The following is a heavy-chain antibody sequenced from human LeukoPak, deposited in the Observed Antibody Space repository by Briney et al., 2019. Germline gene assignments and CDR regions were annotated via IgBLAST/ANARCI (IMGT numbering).Heavy chain of an antibody. Sequence: GGSLRLSCAASGFTFSSYWMTWVRQAPGKGLEWVANIKQDGSEKYYVDSVKGRFTISRDNAKNSLSLHMSSLRAEDTAVYYCARDRGECTNGVCYYHDFDYWGQGTLVTASS. CDR2: IKQDGSEK. CDR3: ARDRGECTNGVCYYHDFDY. V-gene: IGHV3-7*01. J-gene: IGHJ4*02. CDR1: GFTFSSYW. D-gene: IGHD2-8*01.